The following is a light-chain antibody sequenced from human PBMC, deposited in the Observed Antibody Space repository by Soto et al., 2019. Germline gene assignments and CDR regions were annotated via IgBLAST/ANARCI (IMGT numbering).Light chain of an antibody. CDR2: DAS. Sequence: SQLTQSPSSLPASVGDRLTITCQASQDSTKYLAWYQQKPGKXPNXXIYDASTLHSGVPSRFSGSGSGTDVTLTISGLKPEDCATDECQQLSSYPSTFGGGTKVEI. J-gene: IGKJ4*01. CDR1: QDSTKY. CDR3: QQLSSYPST. V-gene: IGKV1-9*01.